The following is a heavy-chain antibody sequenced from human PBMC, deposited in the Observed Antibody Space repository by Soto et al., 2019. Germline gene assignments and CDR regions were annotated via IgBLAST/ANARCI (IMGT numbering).Heavy chain of an antibody. J-gene: IGHJ5*02. D-gene: IGHD4-4*01. V-gene: IGHV1-18*01. CDR2: ISTYNGNT. CDR3: AGSLQGATTTYASNWFDP. CDR1: GYTFTGYG. Sequence: AAVKVSCKASGYTFTGYGVTWVRQAPGQGLEWMGWISTYNGNTNYAQKLQGRVTVTTDTSTNTVYMELRSLRSVDTAVYYCAGSLQGATTTYASNWFDPWGQGTLVTVSS.